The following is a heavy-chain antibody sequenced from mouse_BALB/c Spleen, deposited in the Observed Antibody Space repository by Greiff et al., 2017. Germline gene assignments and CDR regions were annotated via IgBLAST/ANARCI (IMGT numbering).Heavy chain of an antibody. CDR3: AREGDAGAMDY. J-gene: IGHJ4*01. Sequence: EVKLVESGGGLVKPGGSLKLSCAASGFTFSSYAMSWVRQSPEKRLEWVAEISSGGSYTYYPDTVTGRFTISRDNAKNTLYLEMSSLRSEDTAMYYCAREGDAGAMDYWGQGTSVTVSS. V-gene: IGHV5-9-4*01. CDR1: GFTFSSYA. CDR2: ISSGGSYT.